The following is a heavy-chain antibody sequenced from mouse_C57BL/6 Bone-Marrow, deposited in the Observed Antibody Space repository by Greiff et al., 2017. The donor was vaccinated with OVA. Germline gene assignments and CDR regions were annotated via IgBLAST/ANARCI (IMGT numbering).Heavy chain of an antibody. Sequence: VQLQQSGAELAKPGASVKLSCKASGYTFTSYWMHWVKQRPGQGLEWIGYINPSSGYTKYNQKFKDKATLTADKSSSTAYMQRSSLTYEESAVYYCARIPYGSYWYFDVWGTGTTVTVSS. D-gene: IGHD1-1*01. CDR2: INPSSGYT. CDR3: ARIPYGSYWYFDV. V-gene: IGHV1-7*01. CDR1: GYTFTSYW. J-gene: IGHJ1*03.